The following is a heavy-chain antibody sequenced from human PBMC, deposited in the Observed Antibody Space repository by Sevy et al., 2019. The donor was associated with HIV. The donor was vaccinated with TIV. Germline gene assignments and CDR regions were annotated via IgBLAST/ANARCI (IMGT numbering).Heavy chain of an antibody. CDR1: GGSISSGDYY. CDR3: ARGLVLSENWFDP. J-gene: IGHJ5*02. CDR2: IYYSGST. V-gene: IGHV4-30-4*01. D-gene: IGHD2-2*01. Sequence: SETLSLTCTVSGGSISSGDYYWSWIRQAPGKGLEWIGYIYYSGSTYYNPSLKSRVTISVDTSKNQFSLKLSSVTAADTAVYYCARGLVLSENWFDPWGQGTLVTVSS.